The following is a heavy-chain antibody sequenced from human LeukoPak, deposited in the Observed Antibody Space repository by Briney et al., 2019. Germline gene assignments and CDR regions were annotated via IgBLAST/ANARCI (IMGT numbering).Heavy chain of an antibody. Sequence: GGSLRLSCAASGFTFSNYAMSWVRQAPGKGLEWVSDISDSGGSTYCADSVKGRFTISRDNSKDTLDLQMNSLRAEDTAVYYCAKHPIVGATGNFDYWGQGTLVTVSS. V-gene: IGHV3-23*01. CDR2: ISDSGGST. CDR3: AKHPIVGATGNFDY. J-gene: IGHJ4*02. D-gene: IGHD1-26*01. CDR1: GFTFSNYA.